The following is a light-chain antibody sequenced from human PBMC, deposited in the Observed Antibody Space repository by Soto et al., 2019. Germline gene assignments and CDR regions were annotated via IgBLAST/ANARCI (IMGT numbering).Light chain of an antibody. CDR3: SSYAGSNNYVV. V-gene: IGLV2-8*01. J-gene: IGLJ2*01. CDR1: SSDVGGYNY. CDR2: EVS. Sequence: QSVLTQPPSASGSPGQLVTISCTGTSSDVGGYNYVSWYQQHPGKAPKLMIYEVSKRPSGVPDRFSGSKSGNTASLTVSGLQPEDEADYYCSSYAGSNNYVVFGGGTKLTVL.